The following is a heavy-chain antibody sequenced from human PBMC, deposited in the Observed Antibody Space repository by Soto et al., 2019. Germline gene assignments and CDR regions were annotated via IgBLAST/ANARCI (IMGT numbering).Heavy chain of an antibody. J-gene: IGHJ4*02. CDR2: IYYSGST. CDR1: GGSISSYY. Sequence: SETLSLTCTVSGGSISSYYLSWIRQPPGKGLEWIGYIYYSGSTNYNPSLKSRVTISVDTSKNHFSLKLISVTAADTAVYYCARVQIGQWLGLDYWGQGTLVTVSS. V-gene: IGHV4-59*01. D-gene: IGHD6-19*01. CDR3: ARVQIGQWLGLDY.